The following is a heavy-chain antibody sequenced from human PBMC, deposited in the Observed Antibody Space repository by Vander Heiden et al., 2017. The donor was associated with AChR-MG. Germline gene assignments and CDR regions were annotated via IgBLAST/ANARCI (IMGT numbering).Heavy chain of an antibody. CDR3: ARVVAGKKDDY. CDR2: INHSGST. Sequence: QVQLQQWGAGLLKPSETLSLTCAVYGGSFSGYYWSWIRQPPGKGLEWIGEINHSGSTNYNPSLKSRVTISVDTSKNQFSLKLSSVTAAYTAVYYCARVVAGKKDDYWGQGTLVTVSS. CDR1: GGSFSGYY. V-gene: IGHV4-34*01. J-gene: IGHJ4*02. D-gene: IGHD5-12*01.